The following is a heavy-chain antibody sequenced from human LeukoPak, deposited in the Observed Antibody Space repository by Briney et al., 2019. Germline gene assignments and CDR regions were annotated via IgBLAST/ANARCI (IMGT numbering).Heavy chain of an antibody. D-gene: IGHD3-16*01. CDR2: IRSKANSYAT. CDR1: GFTFSGSA. CDR3: TRSAGG. V-gene: IGHV3-73*01. Sequence: GGSLRLSCAASGFTFSGSAMHLVRQASGKGLEGVGRIRSKANSYATAYAASVKGRFTIYRDDSKNTAYLQMNSLETEDTAVYYCTRSAGGWGQGTLVTVSS. J-gene: IGHJ4*02.